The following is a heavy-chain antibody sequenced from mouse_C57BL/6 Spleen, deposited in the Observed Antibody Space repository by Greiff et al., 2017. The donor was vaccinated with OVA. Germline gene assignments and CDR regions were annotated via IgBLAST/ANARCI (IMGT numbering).Heavy chain of an antibody. V-gene: IGHV1-7*01. J-gene: IGHJ2*01. D-gene: IGHD1-1*01. Sequence: VQLQQSGAELAKPGASVKLSCKASGYTFTSYWMHWVKQRPGQGLEWIGYINPSSGYTKYNQKFKDKATLTADKSSSTAYMQLSSLTYEDSAVYYCARGSDGSSYGWDYWGQGTTLTVSS. CDR2: INPSSGYT. CDR3: ARGSDGSSYGWDY. CDR1: GYTFTSYW.